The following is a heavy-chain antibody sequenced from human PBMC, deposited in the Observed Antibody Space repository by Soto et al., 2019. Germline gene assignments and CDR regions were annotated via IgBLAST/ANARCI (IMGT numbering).Heavy chain of an antibody. CDR2: IIPIFGTA. V-gene: IGHV1-69*01. J-gene: IGHJ4*02. Sequence: KVSCKASGVTCSSYAISWLRQAPGQGLEWMGGIIPIFGTANYAQKFQGRVTITADESTSTAYMELSSLRSEDTAVYYCARSSGYSSPFDYWGQGTLVTVSS. D-gene: IGHD3-22*01. CDR1: GVTCSSYA. CDR3: ARSSGYSSPFDY.